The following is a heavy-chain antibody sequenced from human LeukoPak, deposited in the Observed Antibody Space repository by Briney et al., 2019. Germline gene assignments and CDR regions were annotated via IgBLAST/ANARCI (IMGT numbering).Heavy chain of an antibody. V-gene: IGHV1-18*01. Sequence: ASVKVSCKASGYTFSIYGISWVRHAPGQGLEWMGWISAYNGNTNGNTNYAQKFQGRVTMTTDTSTSTAYMELRSLRSDDTAVYYCARGASGSYSWFDPWGQGTLVTVSS. CDR3: ARGASGSYSWFDP. D-gene: IGHD1-26*01. CDR1: GYTFSIYG. J-gene: IGHJ5*02. CDR2: ISAYNGNTNGNT.